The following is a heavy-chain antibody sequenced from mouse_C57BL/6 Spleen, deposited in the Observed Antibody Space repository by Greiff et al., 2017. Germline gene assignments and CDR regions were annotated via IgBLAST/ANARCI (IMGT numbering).Heavy chain of an antibody. V-gene: IGHV5-16*01. CDR2: INYDGSST. CDR3: ARVPYGNYFDY. D-gene: IGHD2-1*01. CDR1: GFTFSDYY. Sequence: DVMLVESEGGLVQPGSSMKLSCTASGFTFSDYYMAWVRQVPEKGLEWVANINYDGSSTYYLDSLKSRFIISRDTAKNILYLQMSSLKSEDTATYYCARVPYGNYFDYWGQGTTLTVSS. J-gene: IGHJ2*01.